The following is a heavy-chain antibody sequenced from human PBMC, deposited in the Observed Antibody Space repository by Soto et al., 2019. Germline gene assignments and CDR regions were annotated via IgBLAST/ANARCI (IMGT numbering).Heavy chain of an antibody. J-gene: IGHJ1*01. CDR3: AKDIDEYFQH. Sequence: GGSLRLSCAASGFTFSSYAMSWVRQAPGKGLEWVSAISGSGGSTYYADSVKGRFTISRDNSKNTLYLQMNSLRAEDTAIYYSAKDIDEYFQHWGQGTLVTVSS. V-gene: IGHV3-23*01. CDR1: GFTFSSYA. CDR2: ISGSGGST.